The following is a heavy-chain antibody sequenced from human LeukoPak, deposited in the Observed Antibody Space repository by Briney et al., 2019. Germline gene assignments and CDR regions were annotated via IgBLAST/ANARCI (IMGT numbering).Heavy chain of an antibody. V-gene: IGHV3-30*04. CDR2: ISYDGSNK. J-gene: IGHJ4*02. D-gene: IGHD2-15*01. CDR1: GFTFSSYA. Sequence: GGSLRLSCAASGFTFSSYAMHWVRQAPGKGLEWVAVISYDGSNKYYADSVKGRFTISRDNSKNTLYLQMNSLRAEDTAVCYCARERVRYCSGGSCPIDYWGQGTLVTVSS. CDR3: ARERVRYCSGGSCPIDY.